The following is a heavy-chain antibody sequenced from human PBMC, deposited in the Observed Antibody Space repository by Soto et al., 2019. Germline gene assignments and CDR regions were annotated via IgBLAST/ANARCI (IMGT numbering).Heavy chain of an antibody. J-gene: IGHJ4*02. D-gene: IGHD3-9*01. CDR2: IYPGDSDT. CDR1: GYSFTSYW. CDR3: ARHGVGDILTGQPDY. V-gene: IGHV5-51*01. Sequence: PGESLKISCKTSGYSFTSYWIGWVRQMPGKGLEWMGIIYPGDSDTRYSPSFKGQVTISADRSISTAYLQWGSLKASDTAMYYCARHGVGDILTGQPDYWGQGTLVTVSS.